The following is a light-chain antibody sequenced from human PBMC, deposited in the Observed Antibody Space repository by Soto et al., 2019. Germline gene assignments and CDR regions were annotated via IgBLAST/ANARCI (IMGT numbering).Light chain of an antibody. CDR2: GAS. Sequence: DIVMTQSPDSLAMSLGERATINCKSSQSVLASSNNKNLLAWYQQKPGQPHKMLIYGASTRESGVPNRFRGSRSGTDFTLTISSPQAQYVAFYYCHQYYCSPLTFGGGTNVAIK. CDR3: HQYYCSPLT. CDR1: QSVLASSNNKNL. J-gene: IGKJ4*01. V-gene: IGKV4-1*01.